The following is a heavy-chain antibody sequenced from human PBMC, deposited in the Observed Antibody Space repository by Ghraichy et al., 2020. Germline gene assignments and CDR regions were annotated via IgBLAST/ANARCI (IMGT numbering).Heavy chain of an antibody. CDR3: ATPHSNSGNGLIDY. J-gene: IGHJ4*02. V-gene: IGHV3-74*01. CDR2: INSDGTST. CDR1: GFVFRSYW. Sequence: ETLSLTCEASGFVFRSYWMHWVRQAVGKGLVWVSRINSDGTSTSYADAVKGRFTISRDNTKSTLFLEMNSLRAEDSAVYYCATPHSNSGNGLIDYWGQGTPVIVSA. D-gene: IGHD4-11*01.